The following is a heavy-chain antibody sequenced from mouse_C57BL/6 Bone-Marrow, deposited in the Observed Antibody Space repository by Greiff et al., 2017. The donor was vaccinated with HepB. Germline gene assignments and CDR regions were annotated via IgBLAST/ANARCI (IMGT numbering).Heavy chain of an antibody. CDR1: GFTFSDAW. D-gene: IGHD1-1*01. Sequence: EVKLQESGGGLVQPGGSMKLSCAASGFTFSDAWMDWVRQSPEKGLERVAEIRNKANNHATYYAESVKGRFTISRDDSKSSVYLQMNSLRAEDTGIYYCTRGYGSSYYFDYWGQGTTLTVSS. CDR3: TRGYGSSYYFDY. J-gene: IGHJ2*01. CDR2: IRNKANNHAT. V-gene: IGHV6-6*01.